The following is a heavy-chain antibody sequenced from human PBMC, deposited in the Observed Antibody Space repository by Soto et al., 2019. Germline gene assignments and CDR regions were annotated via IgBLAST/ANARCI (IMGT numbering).Heavy chain of an antibody. CDR1: GFTFSSYS. D-gene: IGHD6-13*01. V-gene: IGHV3-21*01. Sequence: GGSLRLSCAASGFTFSSYSMNWVRQAPGMGLEWVSSISSSSSYIYYADSVKGRFTISRDNAKNSLYLQMNSLRAEDTAVYYCARDGIAAAGTLDYWGQGTLVTVSS. CDR2: ISSSSSYI. J-gene: IGHJ4*02. CDR3: ARDGIAAAGTLDY.